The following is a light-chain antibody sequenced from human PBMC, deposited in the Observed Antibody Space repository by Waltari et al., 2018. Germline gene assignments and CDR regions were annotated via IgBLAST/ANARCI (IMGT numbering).Light chain of an antibody. CDR2: EVS. CDR1: SSDIGYYDS. Sequence: QSALTQPPSASGSPGQSVTLSCTGTSSDIGYYDSVSWYQQHPGEAPKLLIYEVSERPSGVPDRFSGSKSGTTASLTVSGLQSEDEAHYYCSSYADSNPVVFGGGTKLTVL. J-gene: IGLJ2*01. V-gene: IGLV2-8*01. CDR3: SSYADSNPVV.